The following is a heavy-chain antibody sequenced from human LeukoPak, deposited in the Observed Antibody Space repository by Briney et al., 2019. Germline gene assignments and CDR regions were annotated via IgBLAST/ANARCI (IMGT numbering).Heavy chain of an antibody. CDR1: GGSISSYY. CDR3: ARVRYFRDAFDI. V-gene: IGHV4-59*01. D-gene: IGHD3-9*01. CDR2: IYYSGST. J-gene: IGHJ3*02. Sequence: SETLSLTCTVFGGSISSYYWSWIRQPPGKGLKWIGYIYYSGSTNYNPSLKSRVTISVDTSKKQFSLKLRSVTAAYTAVYYCARVRYFRDAFDIWGQGTMVTVSS.